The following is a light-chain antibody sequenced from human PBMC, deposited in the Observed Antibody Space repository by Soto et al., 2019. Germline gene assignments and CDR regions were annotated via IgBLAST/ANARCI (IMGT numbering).Light chain of an antibody. CDR2: SAS. V-gene: IGKV1-39*01. CDR3: QQSYRTPHT. J-gene: IGKJ2*01. CDR1: QGVSAY. Sequence: DIQMTQSPSSLSASVGERVTITCRASQGVSAYLLWYQQTQGRAPKLLIYSASNLVSVVQLRFSGSGSVTSFTLTISSLQPEDFATYYCQQSYRTPHTFGQGTKLETK.